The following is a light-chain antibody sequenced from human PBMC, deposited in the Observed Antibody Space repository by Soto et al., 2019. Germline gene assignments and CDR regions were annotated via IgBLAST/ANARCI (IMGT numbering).Light chain of an antibody. CDR3: QHLNSYPIT. Sequence: DIQLTQSPSFLSASVGDRVTITCRASQGINQYLAWFQQKPGKAPNLLIHSGSTLQSGVPSRFSGSRSGTEFTLTISSLQPEDLATYYCQHLNSYPITFGQGTRLEIK. J-gene: IGKJ5*01. CDR1: QGINQY. V-gene: IGKV1-9*01. CDR2: SGS.